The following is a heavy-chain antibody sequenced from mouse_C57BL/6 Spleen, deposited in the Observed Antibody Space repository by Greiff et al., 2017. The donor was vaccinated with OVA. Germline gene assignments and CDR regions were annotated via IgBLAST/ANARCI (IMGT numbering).Heavy chain of an antibody. CDR2: IYPGDGDT. CDR1: GYAFSSSW. CDR3: AREVYYYGSPYYYAMDY. J-gene: IGHJ4*01. Sequence: VHLVESGPELVKPGASVKISCKASGYAFSSSWMNWVKQRPGKGLEWIGRIYPGDGDTNYNGKFKGKATLTADKSSSTAYMQLSSLTSEDSAVYFCAREVYYYGSPYYYAMDYWGQGTSVTVSS. D-gene: IGHD1-1*01. V-gene: IGHV1-82*01.